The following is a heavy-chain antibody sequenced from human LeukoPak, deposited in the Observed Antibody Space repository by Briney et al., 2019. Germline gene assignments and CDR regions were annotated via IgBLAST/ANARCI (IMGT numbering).Heavy chain of an antibody. CDR3: ARPRGYCSSTSCPRGFDI. J-gene: IGHJ3*02. Sequence: SETLTLTCAVYGGSFSGYYWSWIRQPPGKGLEWIGEINHSGSTNYNPSLKSRVTISVDTSKNQFSLKLSSVTAADTAVYYCARPRGYCSSTSCPRGFDIWGQGTMVTVSS. CDR1: GGSFSGYY. CDR2: INHSGST. V-gene: IGHV4-34*01. D-gene: IGHD2-2*01.